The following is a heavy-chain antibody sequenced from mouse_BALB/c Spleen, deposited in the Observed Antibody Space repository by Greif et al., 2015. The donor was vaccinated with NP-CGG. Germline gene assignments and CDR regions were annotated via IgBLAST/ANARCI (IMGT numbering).Heavy chain of an antibody. CDR2: INPSNGRT. Sequence: QVQLQQSGAELVKPGASVKLSCKSSGYTFTSYWMPWVTQRPGQGLEWIGEINPSNGRTQYNEKFKSKATLTVDKSSITAYMQLSSLTSEDSAVYYCARSVITTVVATFSYYAMYYWGQGTSVTVSS. V-gene: IGHV1S81*02. CDR1: GYTFTSYW. CDR3: ARSVITTVVATFSYYAMYY. J-gene: IGHJ4*01. D-gene: IGHD1-1*01.